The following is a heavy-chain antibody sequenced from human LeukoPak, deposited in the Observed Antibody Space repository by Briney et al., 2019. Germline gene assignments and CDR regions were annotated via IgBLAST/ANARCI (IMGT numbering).Heavy chain of an antibody. Sequence: ASVKVSCKASGYTFTSYGISWVRQAPGQGLEWMGWISAYNGNTNYAQKLQGRVTMTTDTSTSTAYMELRSLRSDDTAVYYCATYGSGSYSPWFDPWGQGTLVTVSS. D-gene: IGHD3-10*01. CDR1: GYTFTSYG. V-gene: IGHV1-18*01. CDR2: ISAYNGNT. J-gene: IGHJ5*02. CDR3: ATYGSGSYSPWFDP.